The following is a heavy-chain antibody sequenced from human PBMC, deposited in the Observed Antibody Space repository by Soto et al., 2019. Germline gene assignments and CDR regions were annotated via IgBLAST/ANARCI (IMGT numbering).Heavy chain of an antibody. D-gene: IGHD2-15*01. Sequence: PGGSLRLSCAASGFTFSSYGMHWVRQAPGKGLEWVAVISYDGSNKYYADSVKGRFTISRDNSKNTLYLQMNSLRAEDTAVYYCAKGSRDIVVVVAATSYYGMDVWGQGTTVTVSS. V-gene: IGHV3-30*18. J-gene: IGHJ6*02. CDR2: ISYDGSNK. CDR1: GFTFSSYG. CDR3: AKGSRDIVVVVAATSYYGMDV.